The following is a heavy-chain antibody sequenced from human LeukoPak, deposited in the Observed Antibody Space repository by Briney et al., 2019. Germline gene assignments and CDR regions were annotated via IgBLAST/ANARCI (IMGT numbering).Heavy chain of an antibody. D-gene: IGHD3-22*01. CDR1: GYTFTGYY. Sequence: GVSVKVSCKASGYTFTGYYMHWVRQAPGQGLEWMGWINPNSGGTNYAQKFQGRVTMTRDTSISTAYMELSRLRSDDTAVYYCARVGYYDSSGYPPDTWGQGTLVTVSS. CDR3: ARVGYYDSSGYPPDT. CDR2: INPNSGGT. V-gene: IGHV1-2*02. J-gene: IGHJ4*02.